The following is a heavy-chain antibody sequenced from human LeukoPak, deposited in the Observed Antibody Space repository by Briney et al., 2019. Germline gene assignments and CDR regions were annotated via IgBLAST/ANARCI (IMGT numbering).Heavy chain of an antibody. V-gene: IGHV1-69*13. Sequence: SVKVSCKASGGTFSSYAISWVRQAPGQGLEWMGGIIPIFGTANYAQKFQGRVTITADESTSTAYMELSSLRSEDTAVYYCASLVGATTGFLYYFDYWGQGTLVTVSS. J-gene: IGHJ4*02. CDR3: ASLVGATTGFLYYFDY. CDR1: GGTFSSYA. CDR2: IIPIFGTA. D-gene: IGHD1-26*01.